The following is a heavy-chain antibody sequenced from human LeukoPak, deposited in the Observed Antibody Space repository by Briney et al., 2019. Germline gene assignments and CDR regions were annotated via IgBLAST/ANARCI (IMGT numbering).Heavy chain of an antibody. CDR1: GFTFSSYA. CDR3: VKDCSYYYGSGSPLDY. J-gene: IGHJ4*02. V-gene: IGHV3-64D*06. Sequence: GGSLRLSCSASGFTFSSYAMHWVRQAPGKGLEYVSAISSNGGSTYYADSVKGRFTISRDNSKNTLYLQMSSLSAEDTAVYYCVKDCSYYYGSGSPLDYWGQGTLVTVSS. CDR2: ISSNGGST. D-gene: IGHD3-10*01.